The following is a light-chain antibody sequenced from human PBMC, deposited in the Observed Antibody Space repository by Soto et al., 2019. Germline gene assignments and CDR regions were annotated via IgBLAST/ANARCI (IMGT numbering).Light chain of an antibody. CDR2: DVS. CDR3: SSYTSXSTLFV. CDR1: SSDVGGYNY. J-gene: IGLJ1*01. Sequence: QSALTQPASVSGSPGQSITISCTGTSSDVGGYNYVSWYQQHPGKAPKLMIYDVSNRPSGVSNRFSGSKSGNTASLTISGLQAEDEADYYCSSYTSXSTLFVFRTGTKVTV. V-gene: IGLV2-14*01.